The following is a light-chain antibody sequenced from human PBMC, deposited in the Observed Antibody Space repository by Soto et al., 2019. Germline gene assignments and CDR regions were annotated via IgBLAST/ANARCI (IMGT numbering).Light chain of an antibody. CDR1: QGIRND. CDR2: AAS. Sequence: AIRMTPSPSSFSASTGDRVTITCRASQGIRNDLGWFQQKPGKAPNLLIYAASSLQSGVPSRFSGSGSGTDFSLTISSLQPEDFATYYCLQDHNYPWTFGQGTKVDIK. J-gene: IGKJ1*01. CDR3: LQDHNYPWT. V-gene: IGKV1-6*01.